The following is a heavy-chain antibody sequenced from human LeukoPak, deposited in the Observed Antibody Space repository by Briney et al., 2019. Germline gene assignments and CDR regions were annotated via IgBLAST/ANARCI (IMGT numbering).Heavy chain of an antibody. Sequence: ASVKVSCKVSGYTLTELSMHWVRQAPGQGLEWMGWINPNSGGTNYAQKFQGRVTMTRDTSISTAYMELSRLRSDDTAVYYCARDLFLEWLYPGYYYYGMDVWGQGTTVTVSS. CDR2: INPNSGGT. D-gene: IGHD3-3*01. CDR1: GYTLTELS. CDR3: ARDLFLEWLYPGYYYYGMDV. J-gene: IGHJ6*02. V-gene: IGHV1-2*02.